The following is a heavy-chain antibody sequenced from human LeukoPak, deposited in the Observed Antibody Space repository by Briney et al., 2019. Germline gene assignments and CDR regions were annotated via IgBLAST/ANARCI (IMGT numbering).Heavy chain of an antibody. V-gene: IGHV3-48*01. Sequence: GGSLRLSCAASGFTFSSYSMNWVRQAPGKGLEWVSYISSSSSTIYYADSVKGRFTISRDNAKNSLYLQMNSLRSEDTAVYYCARSFRAQNTDYSTVDYWGQGTLVTVSS. D-gene: IGHD5-12*01. CDR3: ARSFRAQNTDYSTVDY. CDR1: GFTFSSYS. CDR2: ISSSSSTI. J-gene: IGHJ4*02.